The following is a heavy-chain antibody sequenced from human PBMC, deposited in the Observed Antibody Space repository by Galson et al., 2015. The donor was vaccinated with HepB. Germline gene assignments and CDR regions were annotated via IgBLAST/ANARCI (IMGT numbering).Heavy chain of an antibody. Sequence: SLRLSCAASEFTFSSYSMNWVRQAPGKGLEWVSSISSSSSYIYYADSVKGRFTISRDNAKNSLYLQMNSLRAEDTAVYYCASFFIAAAGPYYYGMDVWGQGTTVTVSS. D-gene: IGHD6-13*01. CDR1: EFTFSSYS. CDR3: ASFFIAAAGPYYYGMDV. V-gene: IGHV3-21*01. CDR2: ISSSSSYI. J-gene: IGHJ6*02.